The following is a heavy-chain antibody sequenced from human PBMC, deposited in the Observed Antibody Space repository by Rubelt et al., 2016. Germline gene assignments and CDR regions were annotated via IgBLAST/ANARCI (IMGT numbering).Heavy chain of an antibody. V-gene: IGHV1-3*04. CDR2: INTGNGNT. D-gene: IGHD6-6*01. CDR1: GYTFTSYA. CDR3: ARLRYSNSPENWFDP. J-gene: IGHJ5*02. Sequence: QVQLVQSGAEVKKPGASVTVSCKASGYTFTSYAIHWVRQAPGQRLEWMGWINTGNGNTKCSHKFQGRLTITRDTSATTAYMDLSSLRSEDTAVYYCARLRYSNSPENWFDPWGQGTLVTVSS.